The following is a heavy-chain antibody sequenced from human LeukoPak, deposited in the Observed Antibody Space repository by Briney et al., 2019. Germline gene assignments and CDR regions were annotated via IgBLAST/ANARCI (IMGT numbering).Heavy chain of an antibody. V-gene: IGHV3-21*01. CDR3: AKDPTAFGLEGLLGY. Sequence: GGSLRLSCAASGXTFSSYSMNWVRQAPGKGLEWVSSISSSSSYIYYADSVKGRFTISRDNAKNSLYLQMNSLRAEDTAVYYCAKDPTAFGLEGLLGYWGQGTLVTVSS. D-gene: IGHD3-10*01. J-gene: IGHJ4*02. CDR2: ISSSSSYI. CDR1: GXTFSSYS.